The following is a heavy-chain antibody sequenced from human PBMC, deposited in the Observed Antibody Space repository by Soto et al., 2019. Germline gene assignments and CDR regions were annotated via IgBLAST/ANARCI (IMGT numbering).Heavy chain of an antibody. CDR1: GFIFENFS. CDR2: ISGSGFKK. CDR3: AKNQGVELVPLATVDWFDP. D-gene: IGHD1-26*01. V-gene: IGHV3-23*01. J-gene: IGHJ5*02. Sequence: PGGSLRLSCAASGFIFENFSMSWVRQAPGKGLEWISSISGSGFKKYYADSVKGRCTISRDNSKSTVYLELNNLSAEDTAVYHCAKNQGVELVPLATVDWFDPWGQGSVVTVSS.